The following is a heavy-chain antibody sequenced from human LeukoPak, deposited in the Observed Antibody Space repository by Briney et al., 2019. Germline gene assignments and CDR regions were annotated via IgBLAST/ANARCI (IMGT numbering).Heavy chain of an antibody. Sequence: GGSLRLSCAASGFTFSSYWMSWVRQAPGKGLEWVANIKQDRSEKYYVDSVKGRFTISRDNAKNSLYLQMNSLRAEDTAVYYCARESGYYDSSPRVYWGQGTLVTVSS. CDR3: ARESGYYDSSPRVY. V-gene: IGHV3-7*01. CDR2: IKQDRSEK. D-gene: IGHD3-22*01. J-gene: IGHJ4*02. CDR1: GFTFSSYW.